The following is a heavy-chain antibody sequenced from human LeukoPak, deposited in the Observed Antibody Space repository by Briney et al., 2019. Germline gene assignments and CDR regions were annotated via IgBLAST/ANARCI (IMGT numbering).Heavy chain of an antibody. CDR1: GYTFTSYG. V-gene: IGHV1-2*02. D-gene: IGHD6-13*01. CDR3: AREGSSSLYRLLTASFDP. J-gene: IGHJ5*02. Sequence: ASVKVSCKASGYTFTSYGISWVRQAPGQGLEWMGWTNPNSGGTNYAQKFQGRVTMTRDTSISTAYMELSRLRSDDTAVYYCAREGSSSLYRLLTASFDPWGQGTLVTVSS. CDR2: TNPNSGGT.